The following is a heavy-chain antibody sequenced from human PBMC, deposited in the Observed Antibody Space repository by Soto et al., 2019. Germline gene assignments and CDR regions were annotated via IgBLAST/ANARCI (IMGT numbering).Heavy chain of an antibody. J-gene: IGHJ4*02. CDR3: ARDSPTIAVAGTLDY. CDR2: ISSSSSTI. V-gene: IGHV3-48*02. CDR1: GFTFSSYS. Sequence: PGGSLRLSCAASGFTFSSYSMNWVRQAPGKGLEWVSYISSSSSTIYYADSVKGRFTISRDNAKNSLYLQMNSLRDEDTAVYYCARDSPTIAVAGTLDYWGQGTLVPVSS. D-gene: IGHD6-19*01.